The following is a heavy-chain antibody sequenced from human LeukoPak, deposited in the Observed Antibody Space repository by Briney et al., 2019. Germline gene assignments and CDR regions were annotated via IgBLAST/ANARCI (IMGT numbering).Heavy chain of an antibody. CDR1: GYTFTGYY. CDR2: INPNSGGT. V-gene: IGHV1-2*02. Sequence: ASVKVSCKASGYTFTGYYMGWLRQAPGQGPEWMGWINPNSGGTKYAQKFQGKVALTSDSSISTAYMEVSRLQSGDTAIYYCAREIPSNWNDAFDYWGQGTLVTVSS. CDR3: AREIPSNWNDAFDY. J-gene: IGHJ4*02. D-gene: IGHD1-20*01.